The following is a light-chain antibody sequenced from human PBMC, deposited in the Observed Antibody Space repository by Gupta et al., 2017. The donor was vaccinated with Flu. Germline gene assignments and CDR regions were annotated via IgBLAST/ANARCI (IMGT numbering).Light chain of an antibody. CDR2: SND. J-gene: IGLJ1*01. CDR1: SSNIGRNT. V-gene: IGLV1-44*01. CDR3: AAWDDSLNGHV. Sequence: SVLSQPASASGTPGQTVTIPGPGSSSNIGRNTANWYQQFPGTAPKLLMYSNDHRPSGVPDRFSGSKSGTSASLAISGLQSEDEADYYCAAWDDSLNGHVFGPGTRVTVL.